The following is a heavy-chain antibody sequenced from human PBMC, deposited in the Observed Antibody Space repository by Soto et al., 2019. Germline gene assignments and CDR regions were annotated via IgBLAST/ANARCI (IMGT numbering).Heavy chain of an antibody. J-gene: IGHJ4*02. V-gene: IGHV5-51*01. CDR2: IYPGNSDT. CDR1: GYSFSTNW. CDR3: ASRDNSGFPDY. Sequence: GESLKISCKTSGYSFSTNWIGWVRQTPGKGLEGMGSIYPGNSDTRYSPSFQGQVTLSADKSINTAYLQWSSLKASDTAMYYSASRDNSGFPDYWGQGTLVTVSS. D-gene: IGHD3-22*01.